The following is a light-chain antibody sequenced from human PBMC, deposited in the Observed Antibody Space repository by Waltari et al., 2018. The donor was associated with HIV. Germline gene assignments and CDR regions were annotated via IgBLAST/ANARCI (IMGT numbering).Light chain of an antibody. CDR1: KLGDNY. Sequence: SYELTQPPSVSVSPGQTASITCSGVKLGDNYACCYQQKPGQSPVLVIYHDSKRPSGIPERFSGSNSGNTATLTISGTQAMDEADYYCQAWDSSSDWVFGGGTKLTVL. J-gene: IGLJ3*02. CDR2: HDS. CDR3: QAWDSSSDWV. V-gene: IGLV3-1*01.